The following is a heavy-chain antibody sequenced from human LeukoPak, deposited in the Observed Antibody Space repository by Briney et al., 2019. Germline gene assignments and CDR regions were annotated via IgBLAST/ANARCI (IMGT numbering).Heavy chain of an antibody. CDR1: GFTFSTYW. CDR3: ARDLDEVVVGGWDY. Sequence: GGSLRLSCAASGFTFSTYWMHWVRQVPGKGLVWVSRISGDGSTTSYADSVKGRFTISRDNAKNTLHLQMNSLRAEDTAVYYCARDLDEVVVGGWDYWGQGTLVTVSS. V-gene: IGHV3-74*01. CDR2: ISGDGSTT. D-gene: IGHD2-15*01. J-gene: IGHJ4*02.